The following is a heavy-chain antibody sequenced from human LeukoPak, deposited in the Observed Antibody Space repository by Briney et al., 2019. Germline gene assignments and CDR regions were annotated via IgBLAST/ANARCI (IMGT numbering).Heavy chain of an antibody. J-gene: IGHJ4*02. D-gene: IGHD6-13*01. V-gene: IGHV1-69*13. CDR3: ARDPSGYSSDWYYFDY. CDR2: IIPIFGTA. Sequence: ASVKVSCKASGGTFSSYAISWVRQAPGQGLEWMGGIIPIFGTANYAQKFQGRVTITADESTSTAYMELSSLRSDDTAVYYCARDPSGYSSDWYYFDYWGQGTLVTVSS. CDR1: GGTFSSYA.